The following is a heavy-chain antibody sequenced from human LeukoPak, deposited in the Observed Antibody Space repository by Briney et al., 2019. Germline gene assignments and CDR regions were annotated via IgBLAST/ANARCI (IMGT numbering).Heavy chain of an antibody. V-gene: IGHV4-34*01. Sequence: KPSETLSLTCAVYGTSFSDYYWHWIRQPPGKGLEWIAEIDHSGNTKYNPSLKSRVTISVDTSKTHFSLKLSSVTAADTAVYYCALAIAASPLFESWGPGTLVTVSS. CDR2: IDHSGNT. D-gene: IGHD6-6*01. J-gene: IGHJ4*02. CDR1: GTSFSDYY. CDR3: ALAIAASPLFES.